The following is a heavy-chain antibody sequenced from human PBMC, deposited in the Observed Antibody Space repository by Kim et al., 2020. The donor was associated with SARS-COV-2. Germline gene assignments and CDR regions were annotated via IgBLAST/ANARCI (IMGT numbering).Heavy chain of an antibody. CDR1: GFTFSSYS. D-gene: IGHD3-10*01. Sequence: GGSLRLSCAASGFTFSSYSMNWVRQAPGKGLEWVSYISSSSSTTYNADSVKGRFTISRDNAKNSLYLQMNSLRAEDTAVYYCARGMVRGSDDYWGQGTLV. CDR2: ISSSSSTT. J-gene: IGHJ4*02. V-gene: IGHV3-48*04. CDR3: ARGMVRGSDDY.